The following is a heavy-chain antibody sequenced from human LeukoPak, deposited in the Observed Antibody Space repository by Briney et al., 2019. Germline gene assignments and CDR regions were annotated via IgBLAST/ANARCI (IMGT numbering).Heavy chain of an antibody. CDR2: ITSSSNTV. V-gene: IGHV3-48*01. CDR3: ARLLSGWYLADY. D-gene: IGHD6-19*01. CDR1: GFTFSNYN. Sequence: GGSLRLSCAASGFTFSNYNMFWARQAPGKGLEWVSYITSSSNTVHYADSVKGRFTLSRDNAKSSLYLQMNSLRAEDTAIYYRARLLSGWYLADYWGQGTLVTVSS. J-gene: IGHJ4*02.